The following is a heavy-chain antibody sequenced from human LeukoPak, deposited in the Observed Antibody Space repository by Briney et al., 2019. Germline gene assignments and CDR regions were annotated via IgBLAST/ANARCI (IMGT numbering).Heavy chain of an antibody. J-gene: IGHJ2*01. V-gene: IGHV4-59*01. D-gene: IGHD1-26*01. CDR2: IYYSGST. CDR1: GGSISSYY. CDR3: ARDVEVFRGSYLQSWYFDL. Sequence: KPSETLSLTCTVSGGSISSYYWSWIRQPPGKGLEWIGYIYYSGSTNYNPSLKSRVTISVDTSKNQFSLKLSSVTAADTAVYYCARDVEVFRGSYLQSWYFDLWGRGTLVTVSS.